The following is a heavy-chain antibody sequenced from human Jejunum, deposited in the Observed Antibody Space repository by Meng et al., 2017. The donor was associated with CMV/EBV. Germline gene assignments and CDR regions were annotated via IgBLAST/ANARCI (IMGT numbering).Heavy chain of an antibody. Sequence: RLSCAASGITFRSYWMHWVRQAPGEGLVWVSRINSDGRSTGYADSVKGRFTISRDNAKNTLYLQMNSLRAEDTAVYYCARESSSMDYWGQGTLVTVSS. D-gene: IGHD2-8*01. J-gene: IGHJ4*02. CDR3: ARESSSMDY. V-gene: IGHV3-74*01. CDR1: GITFRSYW. CDR2: INSDGRST.